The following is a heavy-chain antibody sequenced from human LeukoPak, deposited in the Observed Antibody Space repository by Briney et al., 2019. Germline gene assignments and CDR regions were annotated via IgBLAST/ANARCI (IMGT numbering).Heavy chain of an antibody. J-gene: IGHJ3*02. CDR2: IYYSGST. D-gene: IGHD4-17*01. CDR3: ARTNGDSFDDAFDI. CDR1: DGSISSSSYY. V-gene: IGHV4-39*07. Sequence: PSETLSLTCTVSDGSISSSSYYWGWVRQPPGKGLEWIGGIYYSGSTYYNPSLKSRVTISVDTSKNQFSLKLSSVTAADTAVYYCARTNGDSFDDAFDIWGQGTMVTVSS.